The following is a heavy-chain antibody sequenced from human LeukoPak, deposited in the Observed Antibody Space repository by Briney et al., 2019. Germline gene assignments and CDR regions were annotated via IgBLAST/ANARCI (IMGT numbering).Heavy chain of an antibody. CDR3: ARGSPMLYSAFDI. D-gene: IGHD2-8*01. V-gene: IGHV1-69*04. J-gene: IGHJ3*02. CDR2: IIPILGIA. CDR1: GGTFSSYA. Sequence: ASVKVSCKASGGTFSSYAISWVRQAPGQGLEWMGRIIPILGIANYAQKFQGRVTITADKSTSTAYMELRSLRSDDTAVYYCARGSPMLYSAFDIWGQGTMVTVSS.